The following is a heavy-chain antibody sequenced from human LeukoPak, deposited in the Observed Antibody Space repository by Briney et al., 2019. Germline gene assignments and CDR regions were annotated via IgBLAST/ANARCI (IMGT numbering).Heavy chain of an antibody. J-gene: IGHJ6*03. D-gene: IGHD2-2*01. Sequence: GGSLRLSCAASGFTFSSYPMHWVRQAPGKGLEWVAVISYEGNNKYNADSVKGRFTISRDNSKNTLYLQMNSLRPEDTAVYYCARDTAAPYYYYYYMDVWGKGTTVTVSS. CDR1: GFTFSSYP. V-gene: IGHV3-30-3*01. CDR3: ARDTAAPYYYYYYMDV. CDR2: ISYEGNNK.